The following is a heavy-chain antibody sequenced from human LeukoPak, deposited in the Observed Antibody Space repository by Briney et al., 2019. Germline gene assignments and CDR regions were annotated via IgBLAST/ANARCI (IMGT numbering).Heavy chain of an antibody. CDR3: TRQGDQLPYHYYYMDV. Sequence: GGSLRLSCAASGFTFSGSAMHWVRQASGKGLEWVGRIRSKANSYATAYAASVKGGFTISRDDSKNTAYLQMNSLKTEDTAVYYCTRQGDQLPYHYYYMDVWGQGTTVTVSS. CDR2: IRSKANSYAT. J-gene: IGHJ6*03. D-gene: IGHD2-2*01. CDR1: GFTFSGSA. V-gene: IGHV3-73*01.